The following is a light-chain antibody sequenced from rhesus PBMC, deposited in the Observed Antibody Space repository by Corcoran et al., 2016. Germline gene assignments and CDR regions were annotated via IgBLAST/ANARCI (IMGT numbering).Light chain of an antibody. CDR1: QGISSW. CDR3: QPYSSRPYS. Sequence: DIQVTQSPSSLSASVGDTVTITCRASQGISSWLVWYQQKPGKAPKLLIYKAASLQSGVPSRFSGSGSGTDFTLTISRLQSEDFATYYCQPYSSRPYSFGQGTKVEIK. V-gene: IGKV1-22*01. J-gene: IGKJ2*01. CDR2: KAA.